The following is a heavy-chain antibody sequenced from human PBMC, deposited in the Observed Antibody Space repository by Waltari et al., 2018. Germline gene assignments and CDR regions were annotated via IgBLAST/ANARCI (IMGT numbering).Heavy chain of an antibody. J-gene: IGHJ6*03. CDR2: INPNRGGT. CDR1: GYTFTGYS. Sequence: QVQLVQSGAEVKKPGASVKVSCKASGYTFTGYSMHWVRQAPGQGLEWMGRINPNRGGTNYAQKFQGRVTMTRDTSISTAYMELSRLRSDDTAVYYCARELLDYYYMDVWGKGTTVTVSS. CDR3: ARELLDYYYMDV. V-gene: IGHV1-2*06. D-gene: IGHD2-21*02.